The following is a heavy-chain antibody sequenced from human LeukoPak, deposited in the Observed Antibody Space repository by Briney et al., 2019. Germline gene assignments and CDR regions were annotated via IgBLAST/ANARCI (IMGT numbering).Heavy chain of an antibody. CDR1: GGSISSYY. CDR3: ARLHPQDYHLDY. J-gene: IGHJ4*02. V-gene: IGHV4-59*08. CDR2: IYYSGST. D-gene: IGHD3-16*01. Sequence: SETLSLTCTVSGGSISSYYWSWIRQPPGKGLERIGYIYYSGSTNYNPSLKSRVTISVDTSKNQFSLKLSSVTAADTAVYYCARLHPQDYHLDYWGQGTLVTVSS.